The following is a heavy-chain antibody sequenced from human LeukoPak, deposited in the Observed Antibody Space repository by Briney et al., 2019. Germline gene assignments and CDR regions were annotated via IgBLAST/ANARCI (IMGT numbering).Heavy chain of an antibody. CDR3: ARAQNYDFWSGYSLNWFDP. Sequence: RASVKVSCKASGNTFTSYGISWVRHAPGQGLEWMGWISAYNGNTNYAQKFQGRVTMTTDTSTTTAYMELRSLRSDDTAVYYCARAQNYDFWSGYSLNWFDPWGQGTLVTVSS. J-gene: IGHJ5*02. CDR2: ISAYNGNT. D-gene: IGHD3-3*01. CDR1: GNTFTSYG. V-gene: IGHV1-18*01.